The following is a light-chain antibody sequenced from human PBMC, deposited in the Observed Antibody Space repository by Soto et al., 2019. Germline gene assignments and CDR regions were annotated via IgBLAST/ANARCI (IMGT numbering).Light chain of an antibody. CDR3: QLYGSSLT. Sequence: EIVLTQSPATLSLSPGERATLSCRASQSVGYHLAWYQQKPGQAPRLLIYGASSRATGIPDRFSGSGSGTDFSLTISRLEPEDFAIYHCQLYGSSLTFGGGTKVDIK. CDR1: QSVGYH. J-gene: IGKJ4*01. V-gene: IGKV3-20*01. CDR2: GAS.